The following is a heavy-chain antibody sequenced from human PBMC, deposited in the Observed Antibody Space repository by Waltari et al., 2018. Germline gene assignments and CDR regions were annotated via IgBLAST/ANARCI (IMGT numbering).Heavy chain of an antibody. Sequence: QVQLQESGPGLVKPSETLSLTCTVSGGSISSYYWSWIRQPAGKGLEWIGRIYTSGSTNYNPSLKSRGTMSVDTSKNQFSLKLSSVTAADTAVYYCARDRENGGYAQGGWDSWFDPWGQGTLVTVSS. D-gene: IGHD5-12*01. V-gene: IGHV4-4*07. CDR2: IYTSGST. CDR1: GGSISSYY. J-gene: IGHJ5*02. CDR3: ARDRENGGYAQGGWDSWFDP.